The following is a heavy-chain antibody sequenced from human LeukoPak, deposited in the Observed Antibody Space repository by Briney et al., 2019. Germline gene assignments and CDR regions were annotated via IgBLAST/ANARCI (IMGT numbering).Heavy chain of an antibody. V-gene: IGHV3-21*01. CDR1: GFTFSSYS. CDR2: ISSSSSYI. D-gene: IGHD2-8*02. Sequence: GGSLRLSCAASGFTFSSYSMNWVRQAPGKGLEWVSSISSSSSYIYYADSVKGRFTISRDNAKNSLYLQMNSLRAEDTAVYYCARDAPTYWGFDPWGQGTLVTVSS. CDR3: ARDAPTYWGFDP. J-gene: IGHJ5*02.